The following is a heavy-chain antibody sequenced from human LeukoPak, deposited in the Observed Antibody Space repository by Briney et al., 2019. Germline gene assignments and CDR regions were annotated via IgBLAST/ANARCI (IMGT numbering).Heavy chain of an antibody. D-gene: IGHD2-2*01. Sequence: GGSLRLSCAASGFTFSSYAMSWVRQAPGKGLEWVSAISGSGGSTYYADSVKGRFTISRDNSKNTLYLQMNSLRVEDTAVYYCAKGEYQQVYYGMDVWGQGTTVTVSS. CDR3: AKGEYQQVYYGMDV. V-gene: IGHV3-23*01. J-gene: IGHJ6*02. CDR2: ISGSGGST. CDR1: GFTFSSYA.